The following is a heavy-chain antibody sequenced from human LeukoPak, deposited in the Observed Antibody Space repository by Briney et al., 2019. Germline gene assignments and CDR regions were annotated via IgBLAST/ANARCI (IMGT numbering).Heavy chain of an antibody. CDR3: ARSYAIRYYDFWSGYDPGYFDY. CDR1: GFAFSSYA. D-gene: IGHD3-3*01. J-gene: IGHJ4*02. CDR2: IYYSGST. Sequence: LRLSCAASGFAFSSYAMTWVRQPPGKGLEWIGYIYYSGSTYYNPSLKSRVTISVDTSKNQFSLKLSSVTAADTAVYYCARSYAIRYYDFWSGYDPGYFDYWGQGTLVTVSS. V-gene: IGHV4-30-4*08.